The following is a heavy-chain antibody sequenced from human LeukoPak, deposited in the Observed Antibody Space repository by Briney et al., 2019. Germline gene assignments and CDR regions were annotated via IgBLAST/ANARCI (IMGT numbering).Heavy chain of an antibody. CDR2: ISYDGSNK. J-gene: IGHJ4*02. D-gene: IGHD3-10*01. V-gene: IGHV3-30*18. CDR1: GFTFSSYG. CDR3: AKGGDYYGSRSYYSPLYYFDY. Sequence: PGGSLRLSCAASGFTFSSYGMHWVRQAPGKGLEWVAVISYDGSNKYYADSVKGRFTISRDNSKNTLYLQMNSLRAEDTAVYYCAKGGDYYGSRSYYSPLYYFDYWGQGTLVTVSS.